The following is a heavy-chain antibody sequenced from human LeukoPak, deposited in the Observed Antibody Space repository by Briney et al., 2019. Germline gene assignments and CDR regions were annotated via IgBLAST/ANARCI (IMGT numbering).Heavy chain of an antibody. CDR2: IDPSGGST. J-gene: IGHJ4*02. Sequence: ASVKVSCKASGYTFTSYYMHWVRQAPGQGLEWMGIIDPSGGSTSYAQKFQGRVTMTRDTSISTAYMELSRLRSDDTAVYYCARIPGIAAAGNDYWGQGTLVTVSS. D-gene: IGHD6-13*01. CDR3: ARIPGIAAAGNDY. CDR1: GYTFTSYY. V-gene: IGHV1-46*01.